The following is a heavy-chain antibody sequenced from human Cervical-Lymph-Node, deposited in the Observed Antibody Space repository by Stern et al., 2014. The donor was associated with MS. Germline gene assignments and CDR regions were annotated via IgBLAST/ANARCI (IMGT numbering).Heavy chain of an antibody. J-gene: IGHJ3*02. Sequence: EDQLVESGGGLVQPGGSLRLSCAASGFTFRSYWMTWVRQAPGKGLGWVANIKPDGSEKYYVDSVKGRFTISRDNAKNSLYLQMNSLRAEDTAVYYCTRSNRGAFDIWGQGTMVTVSS. V-gene: IGHV3-7*01. D-gene: IGHD7-27*01. CDR1: GFTFRSYW. CDR3: TRSNRGAFDI. CDR2: IKPDGSEK.